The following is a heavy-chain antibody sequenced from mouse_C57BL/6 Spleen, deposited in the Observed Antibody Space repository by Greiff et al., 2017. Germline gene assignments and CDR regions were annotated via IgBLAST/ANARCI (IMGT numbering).Heavy chain of an antibody. J-gene: IGHJ4*01. D-gene: IGHD2-1*01. CDR3: ASWAVYYVNHYAMDY. Sequence: QVQLQQPGAELVRPGSSVKLSCKASGYTFTSYWMHWVKQRPIQGLEWIGNIDPSDSGTTYNQKFKDKATLTVDKSSRTAYMQLSSLPSEDSAVYYCASWAVYYVNHYAMDYWGQGTSVTVSS. CDR1: GYTFTSYW. CDR2: IDPSDSGT. V-gene: IGHV1-52*01.